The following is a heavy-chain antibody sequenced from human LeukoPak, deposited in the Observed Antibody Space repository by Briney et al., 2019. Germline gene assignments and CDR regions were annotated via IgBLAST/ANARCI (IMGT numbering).Heavy chain of an antibody. CDR3: ARELTIPRPPPGY. D-gene: IGHD3-3*01. Sequence: GASVKVSCKASGYTFTSYGISWVRQAPGQGLEWMGWISAYNGNTNYAQKLQGRVTMTTDTSTSTAFMELTSLRSDDTAVYYAARELTIPRPPPGYWGQGTLVTVSS. CDR1: GYTFTSYG. CDR2: ISAYNGNT. V-gene: IGHV1-18*01. J-gene: IGHJ4*02.